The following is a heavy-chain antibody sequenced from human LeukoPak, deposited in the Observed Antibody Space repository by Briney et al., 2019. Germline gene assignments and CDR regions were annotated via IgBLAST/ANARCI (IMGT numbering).Heavy chain of an antibody. Sequence: SETLSLTCTVSGGSISSYYWSWIRQPAGKGLEWIGRIYTSGSTNYNPSLKSRVTMSVDTSKNQFSLQLNSVTPEDTAVYYCARAVADTKAFDIWGQGTMVTVSS. CDR2: IYTSGST. V-gene: IGHV4-4*07. D-gene: IGHD6-19*01. CDR3: ARAVADTKAFDI. CDR1: GGSISSYY. J-gene: IGHJ3*02.